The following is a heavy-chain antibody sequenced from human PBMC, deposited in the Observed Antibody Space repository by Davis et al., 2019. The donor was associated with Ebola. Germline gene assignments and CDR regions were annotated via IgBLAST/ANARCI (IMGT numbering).Heavy chain of an antibody. V-gene: IGHV3-33*06. Sequence: PGGSLRLSCAASGFTFSSYGMHWVRQAPGKGLEWVTVIWYDGSNKYYADSVKGRFTISRDNSKNTLYLQMNSLRAEDTAVYYCAKDKDCSGGSCSPALYDAFDIWGQGTMVTVSS. CDR2: IWYDGSNK. CDR3: AKDKDCSGGSCSPALYDAFDI. CDR1: GFTFSSYG. J-gene: IGHJ3*02. D-gene: IGHD2-15*01.